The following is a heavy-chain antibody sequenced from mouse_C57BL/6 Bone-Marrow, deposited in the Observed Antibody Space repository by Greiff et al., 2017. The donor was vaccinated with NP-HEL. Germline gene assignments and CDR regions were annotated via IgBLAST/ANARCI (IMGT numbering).Heavy chain of an antibody. D-gene: IGHD2-2*01. CDR3: ARRLPAMDY. J-gene: IGHJ4*01. CDR1: GYTFTSYG. CDR2: IYPRSGNT. V-gene: IGHV1-81*01. Sequence: QVQLKQSGAELARPGASVKLSCKASGYTFTSYGISWVKQRTGQGLEWIGEIYPRSGNTYYNEKFKGKATLTADKSSSTAYMELRSLTSEDSAVYFCARRLPAMDYWGQGTSVTVSS.